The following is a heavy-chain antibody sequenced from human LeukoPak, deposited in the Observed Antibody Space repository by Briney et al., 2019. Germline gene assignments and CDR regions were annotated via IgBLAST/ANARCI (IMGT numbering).Heavy chain of an antibody. CDR3: ALVRQSSVDY. CDR2: IFYSGST. V-gene: IGHV4-39*07. J-gene: IGHJ4*02. D-gene: IGHD6-13*01. CDR1: SGSISTSNYY. Sequence: SETLSLPCTVSSGSISTSNYYWGWVRQPPGKALEWIGNIFYSGSTYYSPSLKSRVTISLDTSRNQFSLRLSSVTAADTAVYYCALVRQSSVDYWGQGTLVTVSS.